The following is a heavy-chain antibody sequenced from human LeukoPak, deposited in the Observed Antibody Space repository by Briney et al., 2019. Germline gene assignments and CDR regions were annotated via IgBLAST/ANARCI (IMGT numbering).Heavy chain of an antibody. CDR2: INTDGSRT. CDR3: ARPPTVVTPAGFDY. CDR1: GFTFSSYW. V-gene: IGHV3-74*01. D-gene: IGHD4-23*01. J-gene: IGHJ4*02. Sequence: PGGSLRLSRAASGFTFSSYWMHWVCQAPGKGLVWVSRINTDGSRTSYADSVKGRFTISRDSAKNTLYLQMNSLRADDTAVYYCARPPTVVTPAGFDYWGQGTLVTVSS.